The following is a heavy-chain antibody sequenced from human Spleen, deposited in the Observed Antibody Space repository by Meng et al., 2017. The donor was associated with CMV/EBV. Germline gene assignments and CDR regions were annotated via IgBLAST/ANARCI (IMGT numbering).Heavy chain of an antibody. D-gene: IGHD3-3*01. CDR2: IDYNGDT. J-gene: IGHJ4*02. V-gene: IGHV4-59*01. Sequence: SETLSLTCSVSGGSITPYYWTWIRQPPGKGLEWTGYIDYNGDTYYNPSLKSRVTISVDTSKNHFSLKLTSVTAADTAVFYCARGGGFAVKIDYWGQGALVTVSS. CDR1: GGSITPYY. CDR3: ARGGGFAVKIDY.